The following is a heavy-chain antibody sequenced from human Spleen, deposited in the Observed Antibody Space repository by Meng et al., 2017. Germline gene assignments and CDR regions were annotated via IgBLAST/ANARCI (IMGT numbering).Heavy chain of an antibody. D-gene: IGHD3-3*01. CDR2: IYHSGST. CDR1: GGSISSSNW. Sequence: QGQLQESGPGLAKPSGTLSLTCAVSGGSISSSNWWSWVRQPPGKGLEWIGEIYHSGSTNYNPSLKSRVTISVDKSKNQFSLKLSSVTAADTAVYYCRADFWSGYPSDYWGQGTLVTVSS. V-gene: IGHV4-4*02. J-gene: IGHJ4*02. CDR3: RADFWSGYPSDY.